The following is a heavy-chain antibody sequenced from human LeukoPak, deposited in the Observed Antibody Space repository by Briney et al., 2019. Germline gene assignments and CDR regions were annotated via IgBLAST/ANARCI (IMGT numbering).Heavy chain of an antibody. CDR1: GGSISSYY. D-gene: IGHD5-12*01. V-gene: IGHV4-59*08. CDR3: ARLGGYEAAYYFDY. Sequence: MPSETLSLTCTVSGGSISSYYWSWIRQPPGKGLEWIGYIYYSGSTNYNPSLKSRVTISVDTSKNQFSLKLSSVTAADTAVYYCARLGGYEAAYYFDYWGQGTLVTVSS. CDR2: IYYSGST. J-gene: IGHJ4*02.